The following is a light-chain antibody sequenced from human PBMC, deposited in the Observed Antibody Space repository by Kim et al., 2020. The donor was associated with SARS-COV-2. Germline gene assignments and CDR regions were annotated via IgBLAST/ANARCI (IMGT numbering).Light chain of an antibody. CDR3: QQYNNWPPT. Sequence: GSPGERATLSCRASQSVRSALAWYQQKPGQAPRLLIYDASSRATGIPVRFSGSGSGTEFTLTISSLQSEDFAVYYCQQYNNWPPTFGQGTKVDIK. J-gene: IGKJ1*01. CDR1: QSVRSA. CDR2: DAS. V-gene: IGKV3-15*01.